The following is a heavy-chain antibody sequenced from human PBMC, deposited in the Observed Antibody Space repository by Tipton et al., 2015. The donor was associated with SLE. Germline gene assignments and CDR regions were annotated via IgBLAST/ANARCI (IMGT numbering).Heavy chain of an antibody. CDR3: TRARGQQLPTDD. V-gene: IGHV3-74*01. CDR2: IKSDGSDT. D-gene: IGHD6-13*01. CDR1: GFVFSSYW. J-gene: IGHJ4*02. Sequence: AVSGFVFSSYWMHWVRHAPGKGLVWVARIKSDGSDTNSADSVRGRFTISRDNAKNTLYLQMNSLRAEDTAVYYCTRARGQQLPTDDGGQGTLGTVAA.